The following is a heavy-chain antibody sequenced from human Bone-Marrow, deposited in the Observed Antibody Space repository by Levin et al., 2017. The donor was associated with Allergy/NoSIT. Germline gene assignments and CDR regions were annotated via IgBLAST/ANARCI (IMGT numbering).Heavy chain of an antibody. CDR3: AREGWQQMDSWFDP. J-gene: IGHJ5*02. D-gene: IGHD6-13*01. CDR1: GGSIRSGSYY. V-gene: IGHV4-61*02. Sequence: SCTVSGGSIRSGSYYWSWIRQPAGKGLEWIGRIYIRGSTNYNPSLKSRVTISVDTSKNQFSLKLNSLTAADTAMYYCAREGWQQMDSWFDPRGQGILVTVSS. CDR2: IYIRGST.